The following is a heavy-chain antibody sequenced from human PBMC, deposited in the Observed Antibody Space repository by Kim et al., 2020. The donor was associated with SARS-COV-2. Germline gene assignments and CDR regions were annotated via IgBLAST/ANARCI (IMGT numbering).Heavy chain of an antibody. V-gene: IGHV3-74*01. Sequence: GGSLRLSCAASGFTFSNFWMHWVRQAPGKGLVWVSRINIDESNIGYADSVKGRFTISRDNAKNTLYLQMNSLRAEDTAVYYCARGRGSSGYYFDYWGQGTLVTVSS. CDR2: INIDESNI. CDR3: ARGRGSSGYYFDY. J-gene: IGHJ4*02. D-gene: IGHD3-22*01. CDR1: GFTFSNFW.